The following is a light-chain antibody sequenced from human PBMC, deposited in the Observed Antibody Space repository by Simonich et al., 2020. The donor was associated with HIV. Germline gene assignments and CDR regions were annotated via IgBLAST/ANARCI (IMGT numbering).Light chain of an antibody. V-gene: IGLV2-14*03. CDR2: DVS. CDR1: SSDVGGYNY. Sequence: QSALTQPASVSGSPGQSITISCTGTSSDVGGYNYVSWYQQHPGKAPKLMIYDVSKRPSGASNRFSGSKSGNTASLTISGLQADDEADYYCSSYTSSSTLVFGGGTKLTVL. J-gene: IGLJ2*01. CDR3: SSYTSSSTLV.